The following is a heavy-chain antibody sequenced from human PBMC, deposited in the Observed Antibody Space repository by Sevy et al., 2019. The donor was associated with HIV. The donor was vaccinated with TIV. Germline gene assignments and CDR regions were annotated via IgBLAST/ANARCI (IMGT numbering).Heavy chain of an antibody. Sequence: GGSLRLSCAASGFTFSNFWMSWVRQAPGKGLEWVANVNNDGSGQKYADSVKGRFIISRDNAKNSLYLQMNSLRTEDTAVYYCARYSGNWGQGTLVTVFS. CDR3: ARYSGN. D-gene: IGHD6-19*01. CDR2: VNNDGSGQ. J-gene: IGHJ4*02. CDR1: GFTFSNFW. V-gene: IGHV3-7*01.